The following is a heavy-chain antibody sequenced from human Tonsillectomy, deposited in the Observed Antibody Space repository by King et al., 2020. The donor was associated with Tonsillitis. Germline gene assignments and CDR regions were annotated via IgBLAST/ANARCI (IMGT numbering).Heavy chain of an antibody. CDR3: ARDPGANPGDIGVVVAATPKNYYYYGMDV. D-gene: IGHD2-15*01. V-gene: IGHV3-74*01. CDR2: INSDGSST. Sequence: VQLVESGGGLVQPGGSLRLSCAASGFTFSSYWMHWVRQAPGKGLVWVSRINSDGSSTSYADSVKGRFTISRDNAKNTLYLQMNSLRAEDTAVYYCARDPGANPGDIGVVVAATPKNYYYYGMDVWGQGTTVTVSS. J-gene: IGHJ6*02. CDR1: GFTFSSYW.